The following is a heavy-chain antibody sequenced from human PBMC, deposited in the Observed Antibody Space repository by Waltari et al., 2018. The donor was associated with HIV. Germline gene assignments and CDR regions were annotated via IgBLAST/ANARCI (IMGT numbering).Heavy chain of an antibody. D-gene: IGHD2-2*01. CDR1: GYTFTDYY. Sequence: QVQLVQSGAEVKRPGASVRVSCKTSGYTFTDYYIHWVRQAPGQGLEWLGWINPDTGGTKYPQAVQGRVTLTRDTSISTAYMELTSLKSDDTAVYFCANALGLRAPLDYWGQGTLVTVSS. J-gene: IGHJ4*02. CDR2: INPDTGGT. CDR3: ANALGLRAPLDY. V-gene: IGHV1-2*02.